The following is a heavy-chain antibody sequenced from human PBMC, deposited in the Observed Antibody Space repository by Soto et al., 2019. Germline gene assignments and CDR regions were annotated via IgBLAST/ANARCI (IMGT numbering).Heavy chain of an antibody. CDR2: IKQDGSEK. D-gene: IGHD2-2*02. J-gene: IGHJ4*02. CDR1: GFTFSSYW. Sequence: GGSLRLSCAASGFTFSSYWMSWVRQAPGKGLEWVANIKQDGSEKYYVDSVKGRFTISRDNAKNSLYLQMNSLRAEDTAVYYCARDLIVVVPAAIKGREYYFDYWGQGTLVTVSS. V-gene: IGHV3-7*03. CDR3: ARDLIVVVPAAIKGREYYFDY.